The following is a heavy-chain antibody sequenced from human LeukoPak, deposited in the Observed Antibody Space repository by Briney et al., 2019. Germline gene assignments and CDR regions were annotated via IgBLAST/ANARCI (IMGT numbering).Heavy chain of an antibody. CDR2: INTDTGKP. CDR1: GYTFSRYA. D-gene: IGHD2-15*01. V-gene: IGHV7-4-1*02. Sequence: GASVKVSCKASGYTFSRYAINWVRQAPGQGLEWVGWINTDTGKPAYAQGFTGRFVFSLDTSVSTAYLQISSLKAEDTAVYYCARPSGYCSDGDCYPDYWGQGTLVTVSS. J-gene: IGHJ4*02. CDR3: ARPSGYCSDGDCYPDY.